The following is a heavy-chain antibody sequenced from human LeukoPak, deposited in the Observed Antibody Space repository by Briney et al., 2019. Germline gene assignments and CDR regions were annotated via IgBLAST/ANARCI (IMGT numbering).Heavy chain of an antibody. J-gene: IGHJ4*02. CDR2: MNPNSGNT. Sequence: ASVKVSCKASGYPFISYDINWVRQATGQGLEWMGWMNPNSGNTGYAQRFQGRVTMTRNTSISTAYMEVSSLRSEDTAMYFCARGRGYSNGWLEADDYWGQGTLVTVSS. V-gene: IGHV1-8*01. CDR1: GYPFISYD. CDR3: ARGRGYSNGWLEADDY. D-gene: IGHD6-19*01.